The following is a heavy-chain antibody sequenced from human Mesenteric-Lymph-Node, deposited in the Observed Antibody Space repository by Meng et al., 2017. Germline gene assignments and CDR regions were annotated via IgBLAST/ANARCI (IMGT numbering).Heavy chain of an antibody. Sequence: GSLRLSCTVSGGSISSYYWNWIRQPPGKGLEYIGHIDSRGNTRYNPSLRSRVTISVDTSKNQFSLILTSVTAADTAVYYCVRGPDKAKSAYWGPGTLVTVSS. D-gene: IGHD5-18*01. V-gene: IGHV4-59*01. CDR2: IDSRGNT. J-gene: IGHJ4*02. CDR3: VRGPDKAKSAY. CDR1: GGSISSYY.